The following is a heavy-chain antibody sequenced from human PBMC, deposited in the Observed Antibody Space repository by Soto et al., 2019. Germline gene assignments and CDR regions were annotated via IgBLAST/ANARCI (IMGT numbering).Heavy chain of an antibody. Sequence: VGSLRLSCAASGFTLSSYSMHWVRQAPGKGLEWVGVISYDGNKKYYRDSVKGRFSISRDTSNNTVHLQMNSLRPEDTAVYYCARSVAVAGLDYWGQGSLVTVSS. D-gene: IGHD6-19*01. CDR3: ARSVAVAGLDY. CDR1: GFTLSSYS. J-gene: IGHJ4*02. V-gene: IGHV3-30-3*01. CDR2: ISYDGNKK.